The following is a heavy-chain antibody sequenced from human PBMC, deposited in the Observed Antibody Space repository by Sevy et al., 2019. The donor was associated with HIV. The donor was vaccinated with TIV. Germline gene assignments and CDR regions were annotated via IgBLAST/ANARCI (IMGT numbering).Heavy chain of an antibody. CDR3: ARDSSGWYVGY. CDR2: ISSSSSYI. D-gene: IGHD6-19*01. Sequence: GGSLRRSCAASGFTFSSYSMNWVRQAPGKGLEWVSSISSSSSYIYYADSVKGRFTISRDNAKNSLYLQMNSLRAEDTAVYYCARDSSGWYVGYWGQGTLVTVSS. J-gene: IGHJ4*02. CDR1: GFTFSSYS. V-gene: IGHV3-21*01.